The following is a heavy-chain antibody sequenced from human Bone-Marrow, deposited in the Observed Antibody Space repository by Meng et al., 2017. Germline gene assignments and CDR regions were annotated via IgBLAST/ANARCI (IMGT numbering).Heavy chain of an antibody. CDR3: ARASFHYYGSGSSIDY. CDR2: ISAYNGNT. V-gene: IGHV1-18*01. Sequence: ASVKVSCKVSGYTLTELSMHWVRQAPGKGLEWMGWISAYNGNTNYAQKLQGRVTMTTDTSTSTAYMELRSLRSDDTAVYYCARASFHYYGSGSSIDYWGQGTLVTVSS. J-gene: IGHJ4*02. CDR1: GYTLTELS. D-gene: IGHD3-10*01.